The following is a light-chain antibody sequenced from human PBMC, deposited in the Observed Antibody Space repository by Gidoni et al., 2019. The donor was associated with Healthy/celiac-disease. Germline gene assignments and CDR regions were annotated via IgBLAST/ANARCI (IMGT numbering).Light chain of an antibody. CDR2: LGA. J-gene: IGKJ4*01. CDR1: QSILHSNGYNY. Sequence: DLVTTQSALSLPVTPGQPASISCRSSQSILHSNGYNYLDWYLQKPGQSPQLLIYLGANRASGGADRFSGSGSGTDFTLKISRVEAEDVGVYYCMQALQTPGTFGGGTKVEIK. V-gene: IGKV2-28*01. CDR3: MQALQTPGT.